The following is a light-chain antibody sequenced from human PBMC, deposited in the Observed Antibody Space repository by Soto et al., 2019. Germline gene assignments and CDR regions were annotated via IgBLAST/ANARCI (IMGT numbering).Light chain of an antibody. V-gene: IGKV3-20*01. CDR3: QQYGSSPT. CDR2: DVS. CDR1: QSVSRSY. J-gene: IGKJ1*01. Sequence: EIVLTQSPGTLSLSPGERATLSCRSSQSVSRSYLAWYQQTSGQAPRLLIYDVSSRATGIPDRFSGSGSGTDFTLPISSLEPEGFAVYCCQQYGSSPTFGQGTKVEIK.